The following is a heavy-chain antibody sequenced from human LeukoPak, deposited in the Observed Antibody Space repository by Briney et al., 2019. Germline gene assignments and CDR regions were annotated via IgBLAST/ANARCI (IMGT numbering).Heavy chain of an antibody. D-gene: IGHD2-8*01. V-gene: IGHV3-21*01. Sequence: TGGSLRLSCAASGFTFSEYAMHWVRQAPGKGLEWVSAISSGSGYMYYADSVKGRFTISRDNAKNSLYLQMNSLRAEDTAVYCARAGLYAVSGLDYWGQGTLVTVSS. CDR2: ISSGSGYM. CDR3: ARAGLYAVSGLDY. J-gene: IGHJ4*02. CDR1: GFTFSEYA.